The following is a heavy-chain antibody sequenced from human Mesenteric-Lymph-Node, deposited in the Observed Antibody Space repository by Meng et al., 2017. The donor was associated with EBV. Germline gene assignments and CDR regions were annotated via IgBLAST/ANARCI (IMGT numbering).Heavy chain of an antibody. CDR1: GYTFTDYA. CDR2: IDTNTGSP. Sequence: QVHVVTSGPELKKPGAAVRVSCKASGYTFTDYAMNWVRQAPGQGLEWMGWIDTNTGSPTYAQGFTGRFVFSLDTSVSTAYLQITSLKADDSAVYYCARDWSSVIMNKGNYWGQGTLVTVSS. CDR3: ARDWSSVIMNKGNY. J-gene: IGHJ4*02. V-gene: IGHV7-4-1*02. D-gene: IGHD3-16*01.